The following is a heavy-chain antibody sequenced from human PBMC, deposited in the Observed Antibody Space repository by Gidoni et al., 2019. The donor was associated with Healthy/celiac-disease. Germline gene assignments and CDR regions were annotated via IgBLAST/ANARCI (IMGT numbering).Heavy chain of an antibody. J-gene: IGHJ5*02. CDR2: IIPILGTA. D-gene: IGHD3-10*01. CDR1: VAPFSSYA. V-gene: IGHV1-69*06. CDR3: ARQGWFGSSQIGIARNWFDP. Sequence: QVQLVQSGAEVKKPGSSVTVSCKASVAPFSSYAIIWVRQAPGQGLDWMGGIIPILGTANYAQKLQGRVTITADKSTSTAYMELSSLRSEDTAVYYCARQGWFGSSQIGIARNWFDPWGQGTLVTVSA.